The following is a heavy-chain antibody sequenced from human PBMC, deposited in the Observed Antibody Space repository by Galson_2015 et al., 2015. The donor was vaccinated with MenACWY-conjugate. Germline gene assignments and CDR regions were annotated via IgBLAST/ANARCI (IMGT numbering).Heavy chain of an antibody. CDR1: GFTFNNYW. D-gene: IGHD1-14*01. V-gene: IGHV3-74*01. CDR3: ARDNNRSYDS. CDR2: IKADGSFS. J-gene: IGHJ4*02. Sequence: SLRLSCAASGFTFNNYWMHWVRQPPGKGLEWISYIKADGSFSNYADSMKGRFTISTDNAKNMVYLQMDGLGDEDTAVYFCARDNNRSYDSWGQGTLVTVSS.